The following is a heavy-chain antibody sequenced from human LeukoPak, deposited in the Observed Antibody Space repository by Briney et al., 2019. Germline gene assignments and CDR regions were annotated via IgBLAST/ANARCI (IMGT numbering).Heavy chain of an antibody. D-gene: IGHD2/OR15-2a*01. Sequence: PSETLSLTCAVYGGSFSGYYWSWIRQPPGKGLEWIGEINHSGSTNYNPSLKSRVTISVDTSKNQFSLKLSSVTAADKAVYYCARDFYASGFYFWFDPWGQGILVTVSS. CDR3: ARDFYASGFYFWFDP. J-gene: IGHJ5*02. CDR1: GGSFSGYY. CDR2: INHSGST. V-gene: IGHV4-34*01.